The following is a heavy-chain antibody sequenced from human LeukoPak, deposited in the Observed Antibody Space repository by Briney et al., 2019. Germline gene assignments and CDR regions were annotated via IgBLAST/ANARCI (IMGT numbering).Heavy chain of an antibody. CDR1: GFTFSSYG. CDR2: ISYDGSNK. V-gene: IGHV3-30*18. J-gene: IGHJ4*02. D-gene: IGHD3-10*01. Sequence: PGRSLRLSCAASGFTFSSYGMHWVRQAPGKGLEWVAVISYDGSNKYYADSVKGRFTISRDNSKNTLYLQMNSLRAKDTAVYYCAKDSGYRTGDYWGQGTLVTVSS. CDR3: AKDSGYRTGDY.